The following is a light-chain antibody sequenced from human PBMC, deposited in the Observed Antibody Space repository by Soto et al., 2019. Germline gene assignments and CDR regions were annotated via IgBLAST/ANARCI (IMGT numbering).Light chain of an antibody. CDR3: CSYGGGNNFYV. Sequence: QSALTQPPSASGSPGQSVTISCTGTSSDIGTYDYVSWYQHLPDKAPKLIIYEVSKRPSGVPDRFSGSKSGNTASLTVSGLQAEDEGDYCCCSYGGGNNFYVFGTGTKVTVL. CDR1: SSDIGTYDY. V-gene: IGLV2-8*01. CDR2: EVS. J-gene: IGLJ1*01.